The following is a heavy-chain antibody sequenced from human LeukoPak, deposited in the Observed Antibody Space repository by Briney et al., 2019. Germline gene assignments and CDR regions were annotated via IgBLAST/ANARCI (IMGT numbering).Heavy chain of an antibody. V-gene: IGHV1-46*01. CDR2: VNPSGGST. D-gene: IGHD3-22*01. J-gene: IGHJ4*02. CDR3: ARDYYDSSGYLLETG. CDR1: GYTFTSYD. Sequence: ASVKVSCKASGYTFTSYDINWVRQATGQGLEWMGIVNPSGGSTSYAQKFQGRVTMTRDTSTSTVYMELSSLRSEDTAVYYCARDYYDSSGYLLETGWGQGTLVTVSS.